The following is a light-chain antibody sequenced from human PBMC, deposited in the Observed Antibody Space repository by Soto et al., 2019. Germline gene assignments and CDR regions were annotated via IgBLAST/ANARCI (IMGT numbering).Light chain of an antibody. V-gene: IGLV2-14*01. CDR2: EVS. CDR1: SCDVGGYNY. CDR3: SLWTSSNTVV. Sequence: QYALTQPSSVSGSLGQSITISCTGTSCDVGGYNYVSWYQQHPGKAPKLMLYEVSNRPSGVSNRFSGSKSGNTASLTLFGHQAEDEADYYCSLWTSSNTVVFGGGTKLTVL. J-gene: IGLJ2*01.